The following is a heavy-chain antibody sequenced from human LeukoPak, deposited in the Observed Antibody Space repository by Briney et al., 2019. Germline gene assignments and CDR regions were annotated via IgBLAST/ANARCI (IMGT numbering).Heavy chain of an antibody. V-gene: IGHV3-21*01. J-gene: IGHJ3*02. CDR3: AREGLTHDAFDI. CDR2: ISSSSSYI. D-gene: IGHD4/OR15-4a*01. Sequence: PGGSLRLSCAASGFTFSRYSMNWVRQAPGKGLEWVSSISSSSSYIYYADSVKGRFTISRDNAKNSLYLQMNSLRAEDTAVYYCAREGLTHDAFDIWGQGTTVTVSS. CDR1: GFTFSRYS.